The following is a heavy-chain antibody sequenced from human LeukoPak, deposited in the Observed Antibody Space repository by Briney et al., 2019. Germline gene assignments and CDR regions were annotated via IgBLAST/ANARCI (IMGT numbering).Heavy chain of an antibody. J-gene: IGHJ4*02. D-gene: IGHD2-2*01. V-gene: IGHV4-30-4*08. CDR2: IYYSGST. CDR3: ARAGYQLLVYFDY. Sequence: SETLSLXCTVSGGSISSYYWSWIRQPPGKGLEWIGYIYYSGSTYYNPSLKSRVTISVDTSKNQFSLKLSSVTAADTAVYYCARAGYQLLVYFDYWGQGTLVTVSS. CDR1: GGSISSYY.